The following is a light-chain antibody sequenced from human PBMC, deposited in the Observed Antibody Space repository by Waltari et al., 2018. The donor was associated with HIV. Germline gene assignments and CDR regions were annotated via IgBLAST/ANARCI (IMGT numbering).Light chain of an antibody. J-gene: IGLJ1*01. Sequence: QSALTQPRSVSGSPGQSVTISCTGTSSDVGGYKYVSWYQQHPGKAPKLMIYDVSKRPSGVPDRSSGSKSVNTASLTISGLQAEDEADYYCCSYAGSYNYVFGTGTKVTVL. V-gene: IGLV2-11*01. CDR3: CSYAGSYNYV. CDR1: SSDVGGYKY. CDR2: DVS.